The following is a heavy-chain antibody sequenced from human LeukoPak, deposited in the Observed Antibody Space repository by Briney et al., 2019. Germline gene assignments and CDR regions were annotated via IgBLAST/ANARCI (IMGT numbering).Heavy chain of an antibody. V-gene: IGHV4-59*01. J-gene: IGHJ4*02. Sequence: PSETLSLTCTVSGGSISSYYWSWIRQPPGKGLEWIGYIYYSGSTNYNPSLESRVTISVDTSKNQFSLKLSSVTAADTAVYYCARSHFDWLSFDYWGQGTLVTVSS. D-gene: IGHD3-9*01. CDR2: IYYSGST. CDR1: GGSISSYY. CDR3: ARSHFDWLSFDY.